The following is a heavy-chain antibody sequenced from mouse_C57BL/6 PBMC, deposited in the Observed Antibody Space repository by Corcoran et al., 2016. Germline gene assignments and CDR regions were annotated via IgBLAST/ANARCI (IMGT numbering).Heavy chain of an antibody. D-gene: IGHD1-1*01. CDR1: GYTFTTYG. J-gene: IGHJ3*01. CDR2: INTYSGVP. CDR3: ARQYYGSTSFAY. Sequence: QIQLVQSGPELKKPGETVKISCKASGYTFTTYGMSWVKQAPGKGLKWMGWINTYSGVPTYADDFKGRFAFSLETSASTAYLQINNLKNEDTATYFCARQYYGSTSFAYWGQGTLVTVSA. V-gene: IGHV9-3*01.